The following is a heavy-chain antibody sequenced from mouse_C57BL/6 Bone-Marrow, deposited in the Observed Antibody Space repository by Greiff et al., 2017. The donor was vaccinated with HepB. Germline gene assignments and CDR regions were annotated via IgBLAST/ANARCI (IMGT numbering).Heavy chain of an antibody. CDR3: VRGRNYYDYEDY. J-gene: IGHJ2*01. CDR1: GFSFNTYA. CDR2: IRSKSNNYAT. D-gene: IGHD2-4*01. Sequence: DVMLVESGGGLVQPKGSLKLSCAASGFSFNTYAMNWVRQAPGKGLEWVARIRSKSNNYATYYADSVKDRFTISRDESESMLYLQMNNLKTEDTAMYYCVRGRNYYDYEDYWGQGTTLTVSS. V-gene: IGHV10-1*01.